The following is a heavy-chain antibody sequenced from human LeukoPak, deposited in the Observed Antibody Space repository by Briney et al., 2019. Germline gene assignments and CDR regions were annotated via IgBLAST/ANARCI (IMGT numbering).Heavy chain of an antibody. CDR1: GFTFSSYA. Sequence: GGSLRLSCAASGFTFSSYAMSWVRQAPGKGLEWVSAISGSGGSTYYADSVKGRFTISRDNSKNTLYLQMNSLRAEDTAVYYCATCITIFGVVIHFDYWGQGTLVTVSS. V-gene: IGHV3-23*01. J-gene: IGHJ4*02. CDR3: ATCITIFGVVIHFDY. CDR2: ISGSGGST. D-gene: IGHD3-3*01.